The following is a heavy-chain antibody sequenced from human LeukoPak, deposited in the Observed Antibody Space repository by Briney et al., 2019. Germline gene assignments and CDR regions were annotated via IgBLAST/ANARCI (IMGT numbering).Heavy chain of an antibody. Sequence: ASVKVSCKASGYAFTGYYMHWVRQAPGQGLEWMGWINPNSGGTNYAQKFQGRVTMTRDTSISTAYMELSRLRSDDTAVYYCARDGRASGIYYYYYMDVWGKGTTVTVSS. V-gene: IGHV1-2*02. CDR1: GYAFTGYY. J-gene: IGHJ6*03. CDR3: ARDGRASGIYYYYYMDV. CDR2: INPNSGGT. D-gene: IGHD1-26*01.